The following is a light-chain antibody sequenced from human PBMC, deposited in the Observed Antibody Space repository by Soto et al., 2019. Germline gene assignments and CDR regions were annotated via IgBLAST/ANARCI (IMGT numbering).Light chain of an antibody. CDR1: QGIISF. V-gene: IGKV1-9*01. J-gene: IGKJ5*01. CDR3: QQLNSYPIT. Sequence: HLRQSPSSLSASVVDSVTITFLASQGIISFLSWYHQKPGKTPKLLIYAASTLQSGVPSRFSGSGSGTDFTLTISSLRPEDFATYFCQQLNSYPITFGQGTRLEIK. CDR2: AAS.